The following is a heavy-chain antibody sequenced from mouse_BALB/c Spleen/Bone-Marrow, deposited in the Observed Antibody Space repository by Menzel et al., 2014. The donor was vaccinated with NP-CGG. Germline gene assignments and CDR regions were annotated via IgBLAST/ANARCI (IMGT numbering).Heavy chain of an antibody. V-gene: IGHV5-12-2*01. CDR1: GFTFSSYT. Sequence: EVKVEGSGGGLVQPGGSLKLSCAASGFTFSSYTMSWVRQTPEKRLEWVAYISNGGGSTYYPDTVKGRFTISRDNAKNTLYLQMSSLKSEDTAMYYCARHGYYGSRAMDYWGQGTSVTVSS. CDR2: ISNGGGST. D-gene: IGHD1-1*01. J-gene: IGHJ4*01. CDR3: ARHGYYGSRAMDY.